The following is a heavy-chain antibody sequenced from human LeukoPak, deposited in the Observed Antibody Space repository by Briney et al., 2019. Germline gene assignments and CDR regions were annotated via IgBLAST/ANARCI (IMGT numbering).Heavy chain of an antibody. CDR3: ARGGADSSSWYYYMDV. D-gene: IGHD6-13*01. CDR2: INWNGGST. V-gene: IGHV3-20*04. CDR1: GFTFDDYG. Sequence: PGGSLRLSCAASGFTFDDYGMSWVRQAPGKGLEWVSGINWNGGSTGYADSVKGRFTISRDNAKNSLYLQMNSLRAEDTALYYCARGGADSSSWYYYMDVWGKGTTVTVPS. J-gene: IGHJ6*03.